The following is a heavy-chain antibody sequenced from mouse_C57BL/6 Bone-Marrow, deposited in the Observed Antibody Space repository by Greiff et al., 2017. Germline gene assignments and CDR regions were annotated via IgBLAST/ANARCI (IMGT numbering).Heavy chain of an antibody. Sequence: VQLQQSGAELVRPGASVKLSCTASGFNIKDDYMHWVKQRPGQGLEWIGGIYPENGDTEYAPKFKGKATMTADTSSNTAYLQLRSLTSEDTAVYYCTTGSVDYWGQGTTVTVSA. CDR3: TTGSVDY. CDR2: IYPENGDT. V-gene: IGHV14-4*01. J-gene: IGHJ2*01. CDR1: GFNIKDDY. D-gene: IGHD1-1*01.